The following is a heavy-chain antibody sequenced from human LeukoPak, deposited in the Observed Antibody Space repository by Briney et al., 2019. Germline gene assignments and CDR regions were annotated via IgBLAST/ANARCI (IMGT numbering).Heavy chain of an antibody. Sequence: GGSLRLSCAASGLTFSSYWMHWVRQAPGKGLVWVSRINSDGRSTNYADPVKGRFTISRDNAKKTLYLQMNSLRAEDTAVYYCARGIAARKGPSGYYYGMDVWGQGTTVTVSS. CDR2: INSDGRST. D-gene: IGHD6-6*01. V-gene: IGHV3-74*01. CDR1: GLTFSSYW. CDR3: ARGIAARKGPSGYYYGMDV. J-gene: IGHJ6*02.